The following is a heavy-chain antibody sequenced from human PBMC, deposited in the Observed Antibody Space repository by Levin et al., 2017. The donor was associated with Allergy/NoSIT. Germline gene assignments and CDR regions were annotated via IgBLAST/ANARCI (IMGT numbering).Heavy chain of an antibody. CDR3: ARVVDYDSSWFDP. CDR2: INPNSGGT. V-gene: IGHV1-2*02. J-gene: IGHJ5*02. Sequence: ASVKVSCKASGYTFTGYYMHWVRQAPGQGLEWMGWINPNSGGTNYAQKFQGRVTMTRDTSISTAYMELSRLRSDDTAVYYCARVVDYDSSWFDPWGQGTLVTVSS. D-gene: IGHD3-22*01. CDR1: GYTFTGYY.